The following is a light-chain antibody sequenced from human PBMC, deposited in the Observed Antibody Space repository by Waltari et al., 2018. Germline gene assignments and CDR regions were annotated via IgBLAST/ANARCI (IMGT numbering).Light chain of an antibody. V-gene: IGKV3-15*01. CDR2: DAK. CDR1: RDVGSS. J-gene: IGKJ2*01. Sequence: EVVLTQSPGALSVSPGESATLSCRASRDVGSSLAWYQQTPGQAPRLLAYDAKNRATGVPARFSGSGYWTQFTLTISSLQSEDFGVYYCHQYNYWPPAYTFGQGTKLEIK. CDR3: HQYNYWPPAYT.